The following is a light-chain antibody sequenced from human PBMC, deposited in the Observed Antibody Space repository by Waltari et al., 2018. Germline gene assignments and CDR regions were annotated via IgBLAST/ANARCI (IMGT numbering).Light chain of an antibody. CDR3: CSYAGSGIYV. V-gene: IGLV2-23*02. CDR2: EVN. Sequence: QSALTQPASVSGSPGQSITISCTGTSRAVGSYNLVSWFQQYPDKAPKLIIFEVNKRPSGVSNRFSGSKSGNTASLTIAGLQAEDEADYYCCSYAGSGIYVFGSGAKVTVL. CDR1: SRAVGSYNL. J-gene: IGLJ1*01.